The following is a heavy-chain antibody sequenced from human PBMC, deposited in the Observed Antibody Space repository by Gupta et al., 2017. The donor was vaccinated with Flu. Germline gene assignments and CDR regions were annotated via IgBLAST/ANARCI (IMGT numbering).Heavy chain of an antibody. D-gene: IGHD1-14*01. CDR1: GVPLVDYA. J-gene: IGHJ4*02. CDR2: IRDKFNGGTT. CDR3: TRDDEHGDHVDLDY. V-gene: IGHV3-49*04. Sequence: EVSLVESGGGLVQPGQSLRLSCTAPGVPLVDYAVNWGRQAPGKGLEWVGFIRDKFNGGTTEYAASVKGRFTISRDDSKSVDYLQMSGLKSEDTGIYYGTRDDEHGDHVDLDYWGQGTLGTVST.